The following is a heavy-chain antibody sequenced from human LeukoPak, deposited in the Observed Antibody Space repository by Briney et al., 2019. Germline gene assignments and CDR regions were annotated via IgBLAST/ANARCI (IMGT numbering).Heavy chain of an antibody. V-gene: IGHV3-23*01. CDR3: AKRRPGGPYDSSGHYSP. D-gene: IGHD3-22*01. CDR2: ISGSGGST. Sequence: GGSLRLSCAASGFTFSSYAMSWVRQAPGKGLEWVSAISGSGGSTYYADSVKGRFTISRDNSKNTLYLQMNSLRAEDTAVYYCAKRRPGGPYDSSGHYSPWGQGTLVTVSS. J-gene: IGHJ5*02. CDR1: GFTFSSYA.